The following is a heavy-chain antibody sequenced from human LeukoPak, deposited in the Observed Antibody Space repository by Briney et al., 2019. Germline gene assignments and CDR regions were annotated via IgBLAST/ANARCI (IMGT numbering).Heavy chain of an antibody. V-gene: IGHV1-46*01. CDR3: ARLGIVGATPDY. CDR2: INPSGGST. Sequence: ASVKVSCKASGYTFTSYYMHWVRQAPGQGLEWMGIINPSGGSTSYAQKFQGRVTMTRDTSTSTVYMGLSSLRSEDTAVYYCARLGIVGATPDYWGQGTLATVSS. J-gene: IGHJ4*02. CDR1: GYTFTSYY. D-gene: IGHD1-26*01.